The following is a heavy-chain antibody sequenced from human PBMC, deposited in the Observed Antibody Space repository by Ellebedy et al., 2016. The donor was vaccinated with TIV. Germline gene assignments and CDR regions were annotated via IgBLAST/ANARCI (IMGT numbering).Heavy chain of an antibody. CDR1: GFTFSNYA. CDR2: TSGGGATT. D-gene: IGHD3-10*01. CDR3: ARAVIGKEDFDY. V-gene: IGHV3-23*01. J-gene: IGHJ4*02. Sequence: PGGSLRLSCAASGFTFSNYAMSWVRQAPGKGLEWVSGTSGGGATTYYADSVKGRFTISRDNSKNTLYLQMNSLTTEDTAVYYCARAVIGKEDFDYWGQGSLVSVSS.